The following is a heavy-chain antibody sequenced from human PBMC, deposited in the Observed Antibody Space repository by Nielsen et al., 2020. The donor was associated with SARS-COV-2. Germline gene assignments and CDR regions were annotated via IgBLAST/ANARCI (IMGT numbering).Heavy chain of an antibody. CDR2: ISYDGSNK. J-gene: IGHJ6*03. Sequence: GSLRLSCAASGFTFSSYAMHWVRQAPGKGLEWVAVISYDGSNKYYADSVKGRFTISRDNSKNTLYLQMNSLRAEDTAVYYCARDPGYCSGGSCYRNYYYYYYMDVWGKGTTVTVSS. V-gene: IGHV3-30-3*01. D-gene: IGHD2-15*01. CDR1: GFTFSSYA. CDR3: ARDPGYCSGGSCYRNYYYYYYMDV.